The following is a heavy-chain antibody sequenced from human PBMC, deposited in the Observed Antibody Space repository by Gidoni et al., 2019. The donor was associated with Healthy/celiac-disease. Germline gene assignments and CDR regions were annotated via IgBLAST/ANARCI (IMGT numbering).Heavy chain of an antibody. Sequence: QVQLVQSGAEVKKPGSSVKVSCKASGGTFSSYAISWVRQAPGQGLEWMGGIIPIFGTANYAQKFQGRVTITADESTSTAYMELSSLRSEDTAVYYCASNHRWTTTDGAPGYYYGMDVWGQGTTVTVSS. CDR3: ASNHRWTTTDGAPGYYYGMDV. CDR2: IIPIFGTA. J-gene: IGHJ6*02. CDR1: GGTFSSYA. D-gene: IGHD4-17*01. V-gene: IGHV1-69*01.